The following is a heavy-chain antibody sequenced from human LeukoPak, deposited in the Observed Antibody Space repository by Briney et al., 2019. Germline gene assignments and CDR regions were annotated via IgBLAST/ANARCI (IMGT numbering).Heavy chain of an antibody. Sequence: SETLSLTCTVSGGSISSSSYYWGWIRQPPGKGLEWIGGIYYSGSTYYNPSLKSRVTISVDTSKNQFSLKLSSVTAADTAVYYCARSNFKILSYWGQGTLVTVSS. D-gene: IGHD4-11*01. CDR3: ARSNFKILSY. CDR1: GGSISSSSYY. V-gene: IGHV4-39*07. J-gene: IGHJ4*02. CDR2: IYYSGST.